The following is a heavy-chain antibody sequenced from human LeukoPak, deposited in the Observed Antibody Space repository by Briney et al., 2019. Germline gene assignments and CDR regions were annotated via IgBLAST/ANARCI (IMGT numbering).Heavy chain of an antibody. J-gene: IGHJ4*02. CDR2: IDGSGNSI. Sequence: PGGSLRLSCAASGFTFNIYEFNWVRQAPGKGLEWLSHIDGSGNSIYYADSVKGRLTISRDNAKSSLYLQMSSLRADDTAVYYCARECLTCGGDSYDYWGQGALVTVSS. CDR1: GFTFNIYE. CDR3: ARECLTCGGDSYDY. V-gene: IGHV3-48*03. D-gene: IGHD2-21*01.